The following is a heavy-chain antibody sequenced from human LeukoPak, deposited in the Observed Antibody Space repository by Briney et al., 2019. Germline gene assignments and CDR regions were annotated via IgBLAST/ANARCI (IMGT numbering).Heavy chain of an antibody. CDR1: GGTFSSYA. D-gene: IGHD6-19*01. V-gene: IGHV1-69*05. CDR3: ARERARGSGWSLGY. Sequence: SVKVSCKASGGTFSSYAISWVRQAPGQGLEWMGGIIPIFGTANYAQKFQGRVTITTDESTSTAYMELSSLRSEDTAVYYCARERARGSGWSLGYWGQGTLVTVSS. J-gene: IGHJ4*02. CDR2: IIPIFGTA.